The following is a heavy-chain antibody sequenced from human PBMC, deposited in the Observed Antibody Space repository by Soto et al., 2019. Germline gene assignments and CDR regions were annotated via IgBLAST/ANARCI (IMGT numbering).Heavy chain of an antibody. D-gene: IGHD2-21*01. CDR1: GGSITSNY. CDR2: IYYTGST. CDR3: GRQGLGMIAGPESI. Sequence: PSETLSLTCTVSGGSITSNYWSWIRQPPGKGLERIGCIYYTGSTNYNPSLKTRVTISVDTSQKQFSLKLSSVTAAATAVYYCGRQGLGMIAGPESIWGQGTMVNVSS. J-gene: IGHJ3*02. V-gene: IGHV4-59*08.